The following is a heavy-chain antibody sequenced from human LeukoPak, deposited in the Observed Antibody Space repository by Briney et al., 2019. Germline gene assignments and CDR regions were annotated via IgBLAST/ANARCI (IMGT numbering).Heavy chain of an antibody. CDR3: ARVGLNTVTEHLFDP. CDR2: FNHKSRAT. V-gene: IGHV1-2*02. J-gene: IGHJ5*01. D-gene: IGHD4-17*01. CDR1: GYTVTGYY. Sequence: ASVKLSCKAAGYTVTGYYVNWFRQAPGQGLGWLGLFNHKSRATNYAQKFQGRVTMNSHTSISTAYMELSRLISDDTAVYHCARVGLNTVTEHLFDPWGQGTLDTVSS.